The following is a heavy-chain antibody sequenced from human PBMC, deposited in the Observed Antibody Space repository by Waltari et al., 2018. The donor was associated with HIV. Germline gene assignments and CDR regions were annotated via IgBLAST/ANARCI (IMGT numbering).Heavy chain of an antibody. J-gene: IGHJ4*02. D-gene: IGHD6-6*01. Sequence: QVHLQESGPGLVKPSETLSLTCTVPGGPISGSYWTWIRQPPGKGLEWIGYIYYSWSTNYNPSLQSRITISVDTSKSQFSLKLSSVTAADTAVYYCARVPGVSSIAARRFDYWGQGSLVTVSS. CDR1: GGPISGSY. V-gene: IGHV4-59*01. CDR3: ARVPGVSSIAARRFDY. CDR2: IYYSWST.